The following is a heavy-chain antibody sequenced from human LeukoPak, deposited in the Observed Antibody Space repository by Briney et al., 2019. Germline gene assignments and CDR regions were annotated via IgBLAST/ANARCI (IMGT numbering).Heavy chain of an antibody. CDR1: GYTFTSYG. D-gene: IGHD6-19*01. CDR2: ISTYNGNT. J-gene: IGHJ4*02. Sequence: ASVKVSCKTSGYTFTSYGISWVRQAPGHGLEWMGWISTYNGNTNYAQNLQGRVIMTTDTSTSTAYTELRSLRSDDTAVYYCARDTYNSGWCSDYWGQGTLVTVSS. V-gene: IGHV1-18*01. CDR3: ARDTYNSGWCSDY.